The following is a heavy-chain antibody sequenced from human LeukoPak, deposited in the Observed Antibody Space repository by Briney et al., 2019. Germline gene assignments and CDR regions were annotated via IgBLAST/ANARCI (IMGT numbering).Heavy chain of an antibody. J-gene: IGHJ5*02. CDR2: INHSGST. CDR1: GGSFSGYY. D-gene: IGHD4-17*01. V-gene: IGHV4-34*01. Sequence: PSETLSLTCAVYGGSFSGYYGSWIRQPPGKGLEWIGEINHSGSTKYNPSLKSRVTISVDTSKNQFSLKLSSVTAADTAVYYCARGDDYGDNWFDPWGQGTLVTVSS. CDR3: ARGDDYGDNWFDP.